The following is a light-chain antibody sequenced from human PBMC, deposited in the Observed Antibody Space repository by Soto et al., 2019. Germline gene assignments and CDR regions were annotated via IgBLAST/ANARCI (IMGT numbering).Light chain of an antibody. CDR2: LNSDGSH. V-gene: IGLV4-69*01. CDR3: QTWVAGIYV. J-gene: IGLJ1*01. Sequence: QPVLTQSPSASASLGASVKLTCTLSSGHSSYAIAWHQQQPEKGPRYLMNLNSDGSHSKGDGIPDRFSGSSSGAERYLAISILQSEDEADYYCQTWVAGIYVFGTGTKVTVL. CDR1: SGHSSYA.